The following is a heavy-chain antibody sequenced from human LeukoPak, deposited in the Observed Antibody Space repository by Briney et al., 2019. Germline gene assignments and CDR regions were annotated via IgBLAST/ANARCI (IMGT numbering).Heavy chain of an antibody. J-gene: IGHJ6*03. Sequence: GGSLRLSCAASGFTFDDYAMHWVRQAPGKGLEWVSLISWDGGSTYYADSVKGRFTISRDNSKNSLYLQMNSLRAEDTALYYCAKDIGYCSSTSCYYYYMDVWGKGTTVTVSS. CDR3: AKDIGYCSSTSCYYYYMDV. CDR1: GFTFDDYA. CDR2: ISWDGGST. V-gene: IGHV3-43D*03. D-gene: IGHD2-2*01.